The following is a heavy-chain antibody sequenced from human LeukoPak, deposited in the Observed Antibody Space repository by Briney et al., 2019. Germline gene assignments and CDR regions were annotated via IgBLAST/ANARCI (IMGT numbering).Heavy chain of an antibody. CDR1: GFTFSSYG. D-gene: IGHD6-19*01. J-gene: IGHJ2*01. V-gene: IGHV3-30*03. CDR3: ATFDTVADWYFDL. Sequence: PGRSLRLSCAASGFTFSSYGMHWVRQAPGKGLEWVAVISYDGSNKCYADSVKGRFTISRDNSKNTLYLQMNSLRAEDTAVYYCATFDTVADWYFDLWGRGTLVTVSS. CDR2: ISYDGSNK.